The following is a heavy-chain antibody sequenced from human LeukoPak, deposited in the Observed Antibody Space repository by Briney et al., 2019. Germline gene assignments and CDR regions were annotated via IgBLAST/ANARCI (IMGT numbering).Heavy chain of an antibody. V-gene: IGHV1-69*13. CDR1: GGTFSSYA. J-gene: IGHJ6*02. CDR3: ARGTRYYYDSSGYYYNYYYGMDV. D-gene: IGHD3-22*01. CDR2: IIPIFGTA. Sequence: SVKVSCKASGGTFSSYAISWVRQAPGQGLEWMGGIIPIFGTANYAQKFQGRVTITADESTSTAYMELSSLRSEDTAVYYCARGTRYYYDSSGYYYNYYYGMDVWGQGTTVTVSS.